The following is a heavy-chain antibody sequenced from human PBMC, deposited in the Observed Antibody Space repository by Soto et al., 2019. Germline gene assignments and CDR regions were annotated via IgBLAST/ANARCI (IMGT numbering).Heavy chain of an antibody. Sequence: SETLSLTCAVSGYSISSGYYWDWIRQPPGKGLEWIGSIYHSGSTYYNVSLKSRVTISVDASKNQFSLNLSSVTAADTAVYYCARGFGSGTSNWFDPWGQGALVTVSS. CDR1: GYSISSGYY. D-gene: IGHD3-10*01. CDR2: IYHSGST. CDR3: ARGFGSGTSNWFDP. V-gene: IGHV4-38-2*01. J-gene: IGHJ5*02.